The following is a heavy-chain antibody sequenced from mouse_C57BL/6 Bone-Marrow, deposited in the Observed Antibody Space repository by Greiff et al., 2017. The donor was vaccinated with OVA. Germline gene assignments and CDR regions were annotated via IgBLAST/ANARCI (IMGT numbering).Heavy chain of an antibody. J-gene: IGHJ2*01. CDR3: ARHHPYFAY. Sequence: QVQLQQSGAELVRPGTSVKVSCKASGYAFTNYLIEWVKQRPGQGLEWIGVINPGSGGTNYNEKFKGKATLTADKSSSTAYMQLSSLTSEDSAVYFCARHHPYFAYWGQGTTLTVSS. V-gene: IGHV1-54*01. CDR1: GYAFTNYL. CDR2: INPGSGGT.